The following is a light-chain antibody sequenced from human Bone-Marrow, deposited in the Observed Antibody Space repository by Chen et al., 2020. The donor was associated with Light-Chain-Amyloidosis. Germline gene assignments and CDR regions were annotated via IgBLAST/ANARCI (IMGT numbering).Light chain of an antibody. CDR1: QDIASY. J-gene: IGKJ3*01. CDR2: AAS. V-gene: IGKV1-9*01. CDR3: QQLNFRPPT. Sequence: IQLTQSPSSLSASEGDRVTITCRASQDIASYLAWYQQKPGEAPKLLIHAASTLHSGVPSRFSGSGSGTDFTLTISSLQAEDLATEYWQQLNFRPPTFGPGTKVDMK.